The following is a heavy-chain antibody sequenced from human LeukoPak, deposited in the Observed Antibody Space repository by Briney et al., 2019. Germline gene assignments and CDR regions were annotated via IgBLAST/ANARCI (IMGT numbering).Heavy chain of an antibody. CDR1: GYIFTGYY. CDR3: ATAVDRFDYFDY. Sequence: ASVKVSCKASGYIFTGYYMHWVRQAPGQGLEWMGWINPNSGDTNYAQKFQGRVTMTRDTSISTAYMELSRLRSDDTAVYYCATAVDRFDYFDYWGQGTLVTVSS. CDR2: INPNSGDT. V-gene: IGHV1-2*02. D-gene: IGHD5-12*01. J-gene: IGHJ4*02.